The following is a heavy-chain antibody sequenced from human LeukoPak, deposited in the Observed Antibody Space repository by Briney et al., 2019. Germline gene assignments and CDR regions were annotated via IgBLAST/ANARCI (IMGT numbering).Heavy chain of an antibody. J-gene: IGHJ4*02. D-gene: IGHD3-22*01. V-gene: IGHV3-30*03. CDR1: GFTFSDYG. CDR3: ARDNYYDSSGLGY. CDR2: ISYDGSNK. Sequence: GGSLRLSCAASGFTFSDYGMHWVRQAPGKGLEWVAVISYDGSNKYYADSVKGRFTISRDNSKNTLYLQMNSLRPEDTAVYYCARDNYYDSSGLGYWGQGTLVTVSS.